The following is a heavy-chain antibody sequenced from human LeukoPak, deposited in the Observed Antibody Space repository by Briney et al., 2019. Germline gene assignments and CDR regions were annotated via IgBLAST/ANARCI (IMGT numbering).Heavy chain of an antibody. CDR1: GGSISSSSYC. D-gene: IGHD6-19*01. J-gene: IGHJ5*02. CDR3: AGMGIAVAGTAA. Sequence: SETLSLTCTVSGGSISSSSYCWGWIRQPPGKGLEWIGSIYYSGSTYYNPSLKSRVTISVDTSKNQFSLKLSSVTAADTAVYYCAGMGIAVAGTAAWGQGTLVTVSS. CDR2: IYYSGST. V-gene: IGHV4-39*01.